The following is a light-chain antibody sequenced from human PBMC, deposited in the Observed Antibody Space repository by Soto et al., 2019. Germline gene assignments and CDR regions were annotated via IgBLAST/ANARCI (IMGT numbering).Light chain of an antibody. CDR3: AAWDDSLNGYV. CDR1: SSNIGSNT. Sequence: VLTQPPSASGTPGQRVTISCSGSSSNIGSNTVNWYQQLPGTAPKLLIYSNNQRPSGVPDRFSGSKSGTSASLAISGLQSEDEADYYCAAWDDSLNGYVFGTGTKGTLL. V-gene: IGLV1-44*01. J-gene: IGLJ1*01. CDR2: SNN.